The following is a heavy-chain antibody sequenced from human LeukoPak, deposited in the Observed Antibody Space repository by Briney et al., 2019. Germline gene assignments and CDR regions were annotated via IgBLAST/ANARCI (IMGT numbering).Heavy chain of an antibody. CDR1: GFTFSSYA. V-gene: IGHV3-23*01. CDR2: ISGSGGST. J-gene: IGHJ4*02. D-gene: IGHD3-22*01. CDR3: AKVQDYYDSSGYYPYYFDY. Sequence: GGSLRLSCAASGFTFSSYATSWVRQAPGKGLEWVSAISGSGGSTYYADSVKGRFTISRDNSKNTLYLQMNSLRAEDTAVYYCAKVQDYYDSSGYYPYYFDYWGQGTLVTVSS.